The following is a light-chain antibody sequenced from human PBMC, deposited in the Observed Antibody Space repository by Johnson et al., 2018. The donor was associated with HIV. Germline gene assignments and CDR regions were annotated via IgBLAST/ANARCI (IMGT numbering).Light chain of an antibody. V-gene: IGLV1-51*01. CDR1: SSNIGNNY. J-gene: IGLJ1*01. Sequence: QSVLTQPPSVSVAPGQKVTISCSGSSSNIGNNYVSWYQQPPGTAPKLLIYDNNKRPSGIPDRFSGSKSGTSATLGITGLQTGDEADYYCRTWDSSLSAGVFGTGTKVTVL. CDR3: RTWDSSLSAGV. CDR2: DNN.